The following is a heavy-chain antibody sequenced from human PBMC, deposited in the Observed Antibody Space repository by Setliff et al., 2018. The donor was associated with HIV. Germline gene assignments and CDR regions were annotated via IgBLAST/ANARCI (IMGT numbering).Heavy chain of an antibody. CDR1: GFTFSSYA. CDR2: ITSGGSTI. D-gene: IGHD3-10*01. Sequence: PGGSLRLSCAASGFTFSSYAMSWVRQTPEKGLEWVSIITSGGSTIYYADSVKGRFTISRDNAKNSLYLQMNSLRAEDTAVYYCARAFNLAGVDYWGQGTLVTVSS. CDR3: ARAFNLAGVDY. J-gene: IGHJ4*02. V-gene: IGHV3-48*03.